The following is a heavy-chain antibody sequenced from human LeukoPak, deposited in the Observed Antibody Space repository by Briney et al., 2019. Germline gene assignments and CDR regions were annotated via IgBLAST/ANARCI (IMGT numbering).Heavy chain of an antibody. CDR3: ARAGYSYGTGYYFDY. D-gene: IGHD5-18*01. V-gene: IGHV4-59*01. Sequence: SETLSLTCTVSGSSISSYYWSWIRLPPGKGLEWIGYIYYTGATYYNPSLKSRVTISLDTSKNQFSLKLSSVTAADAAVHYCARAGYSYGTGYYFDYWGQGALVTVSS. CDR1: GSSISSYY. CDR2: IYYTGAT. J-gene: IGHJ4*02.